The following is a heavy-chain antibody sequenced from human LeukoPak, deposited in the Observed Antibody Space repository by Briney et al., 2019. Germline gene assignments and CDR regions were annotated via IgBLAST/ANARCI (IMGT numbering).Heavy chain of an antibody. V-gene: IGHV3-33*01. CDR1: GFTFSNYG. J-gene: IGHJ4*02. Sequence: GRSLRLSCAASGFTFSNYGMHWVRQAPGKGLEWVAVIWDDGSNEYYADSVKGRFTIFRDDRRNTLYLQMSSLRAEDTAVYSCARDHSGTQDYWGQGTLVTVSS. CDR3: ARDHSGTQDY. CDR2: IWDDGSNE. D-gene: IGHD1-1*01.